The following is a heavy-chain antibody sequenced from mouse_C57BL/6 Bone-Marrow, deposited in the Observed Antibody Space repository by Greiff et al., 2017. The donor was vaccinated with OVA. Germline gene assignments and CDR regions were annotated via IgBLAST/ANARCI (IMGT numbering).Heavy chain of an antibody. CDR3: ARRIGYYYGSGGYFDV. CDR1: GYTFTTYP. CDR2: FHPYNDDT. V-gene: IGHV1-47*01. Sequence: VKLQQSGAELVKPGASVKMSCKASGYTFTTYPIEWMKQNHGKSLEWIGNFHPYNDDTKYNEKFKGKATLTVEKSSSTVYLELSRLTSDDSAVYYCARRIGYYYGSGGYFDVWGTGTTVTVSS. J-gene: IGHJ1*03. D-gene: IGHD1-1*01.